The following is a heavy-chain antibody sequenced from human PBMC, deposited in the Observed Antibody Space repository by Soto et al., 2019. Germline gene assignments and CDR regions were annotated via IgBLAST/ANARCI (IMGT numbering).Heavy chain of an antibody. Sequence: GGSLRLSCAASGFAFSTYWMHWVRQAPGKGLMWVARIDSDGTTYYADSVKGRFTISRHNSKNTLYLQMDSLRAEDTAVYYCARVRTQGWGQGTMVTVSS. CDR3: ARVRTQG. CDR1: GFAFSTYW. V-gene: IGHV3-53*04. D-gene: IGHD1-1*01. CDR2: IDSDGTT. J-gene: IGHJ3*01.